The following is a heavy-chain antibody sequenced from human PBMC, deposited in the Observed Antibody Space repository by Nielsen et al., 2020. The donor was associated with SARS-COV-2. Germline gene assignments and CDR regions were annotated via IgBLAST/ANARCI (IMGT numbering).Heavy chain of an antibody. Sequence: GGSLRLSCAASGFTFSSYWMSWVRQAPGKGLEWVGRIKSKTDGGTTDYAAPVKGRFTISRDDSKNTLYLQMNSLKTEDTAVYYCTTADYDILTGPWGQGTLVTVSS. CDR3: TTADYDILTGP. D-gene: IGHD3-9*01. J-gene: IGHJ4*02. CDR2: IKSKTDGGTT. V-gene: IGHV3-15*01. CDR1: GFTFSSYW.